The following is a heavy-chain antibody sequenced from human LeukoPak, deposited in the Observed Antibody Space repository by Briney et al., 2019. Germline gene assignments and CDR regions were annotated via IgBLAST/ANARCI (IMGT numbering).Heavy chain of an antibody. J-gene: IGHJ4*02. CDR3: ARDLEYSSSSYFDY. V-gene: IGHV4-30-2*01. Sequence: PSETLSLTCTVSGGSISSGGYYWSWIRQPPGKGLEWIGYIYHSGSTYYNPSLKSRVTISVDRSKNQFSLKLSSVTAADTAVYYCARDLEYSSSSYFDYWGQGTLVTVSS. CDR2: IYHSGST. D-gene: IGHD6-6*01. CDR1: GGSISSGGYY.